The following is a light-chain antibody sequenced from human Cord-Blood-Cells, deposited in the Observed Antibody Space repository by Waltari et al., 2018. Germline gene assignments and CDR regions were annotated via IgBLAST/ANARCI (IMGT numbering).Light chain of an antibody. CDR2: GTS. Sequence: ELVMTQPPATLSVSPGERATLSCRASPSVSSNLAWYQQKPGQAPRLLLYGTSTRATGIPARISGSGSGTEFALTISILQSEDFAVYFGQQYNNWPPYTFGQGTKLEIK. J-gene: IGKJ2*01. CDR3: QQYNNWPPYT. V-gene: IGKV3D-15*01. CDR1: PSVSSN.